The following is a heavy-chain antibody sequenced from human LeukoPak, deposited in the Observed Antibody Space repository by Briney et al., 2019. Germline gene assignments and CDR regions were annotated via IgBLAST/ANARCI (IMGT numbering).Heavy chain of an antibody. Sequence: GGSLGLSCAASGFTVTSTYITWVRQAPGKGLEWVSIIHISGSTYYADSVRARFTISRDNSKNTVYLQMNSLRAEDTAVYYCARAVEYLPLDYWGQGTLVAVSS. J-gene: IGHJ4*02. D-gene: IGHD2/OR15-2a*01. CDR2: IHISGST. CDR3: ARAVEYLPLDY. CDR1: GFTVTSTY. V-gene: IGHV3-66*01.